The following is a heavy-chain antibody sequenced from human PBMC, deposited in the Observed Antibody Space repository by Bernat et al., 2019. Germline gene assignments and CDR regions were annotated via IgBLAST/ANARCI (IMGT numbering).Heavy chain of an antibody. V-gene: IGHV3-23*01. CDR3: VKGDYYYHDSSAYLDH. Sequence: EVQLLGSGGGLVQPGGSLRLSCAASGFTFLSYAMSWVRQAPGKGLEWVSAMRGSGIDTYYTDSVKGRFTISRDNSKDTLYLQMNSLRAEDTAVYFCVKGDYYYHDSSAYLDHWGQGTLVTVSS. CDR1: GFTFLSYA. J-gene: IGHJ4*02. D-gene: IGHD3-22*01. CDR2: MRGSGIDT.